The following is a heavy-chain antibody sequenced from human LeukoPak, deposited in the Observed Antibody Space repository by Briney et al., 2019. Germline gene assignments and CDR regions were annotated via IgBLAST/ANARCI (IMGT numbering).Heavy chain of an antibody. J-gene: IGHJ4*02. CDR3: AREAAAGQGYFDY. CDR2: ISYDGSNK. Sequence: GGSLRLSCAASGSTFSSYAMHWVRQAPGKGLEWVAVISYDGSNKYYADSVKGRFTISRDNSKNTLYLQMNSLRAEDTAVYYCAREAAAGQGYFDYWGQGTLVTVSS. D-gene: IGHD6-13*01. V-gene: IGHV3-30-3*01. CDR1: GSTFSSYA.